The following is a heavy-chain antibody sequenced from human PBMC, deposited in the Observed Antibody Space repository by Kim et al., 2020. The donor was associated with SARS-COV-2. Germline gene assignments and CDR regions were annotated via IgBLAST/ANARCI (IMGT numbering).Heavy chain of an antibody. V-gene: IGHV3-20*03. D-gene: IGHD3-10*01. J-gene: IGHJ5*02. Sequence: TISYADSVRSRFTISRDNAKNSLYLQMNSLRDEDTAFYYCASGFTRGLDPWGQGTLVTVSS. CDR3: ASGFTRGLDP. CDR2: TI.